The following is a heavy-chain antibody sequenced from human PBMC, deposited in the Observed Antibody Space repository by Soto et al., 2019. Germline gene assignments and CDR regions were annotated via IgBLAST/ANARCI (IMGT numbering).Heavy chain of an antibody. CDR3: VKIAAAAPYYYYGMDV. CDR1: GFTFSSYA. Sequence: PGGSLRLSCAASGFTFSSYAMSWVRQAPGKGLEWVSAISSSGGSTYYADSVKGRFTISRDNSKNTLYLQMSSLRAEDTAVYYCVKIAAAAPYYYYGMDVWGQGTTVTVSS. CDR2: ISSSGGST. D-gene: IGHD6-13*01. V-gene: IGHV3-23*01. J-gene: IGHJ6*02.